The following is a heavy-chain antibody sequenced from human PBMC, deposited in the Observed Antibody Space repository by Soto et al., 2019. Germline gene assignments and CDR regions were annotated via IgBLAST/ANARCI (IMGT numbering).Heavy chain of an antibody. CDR3: AKVSCGGGYSDFTDY. Sequence: GGSLRLSCAASGFTFDDYAMHWVRQAPGKGLEWVSGISWNSGSIGYADSVKGRFTISRDNAKNSLYLQMNSLRAEDTALYYCAKVSCGGGYSDFTDYWRQGTLVTVSS. D-gene: IGHD2-15*01. J-gene: IGHJ4*02. CDR2: ISWNSGSI. CDR1: GFTFDDYA. V-gene: IGHV3-9*01.